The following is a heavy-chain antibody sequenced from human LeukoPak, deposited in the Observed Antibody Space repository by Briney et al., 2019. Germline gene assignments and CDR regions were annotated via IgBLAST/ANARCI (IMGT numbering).Heavy chain of an antibody. CDR2: ISSSGRTI. D-gene: IGHD4-17*01. CDR3: AKDRVPYGEFDY. V-gene: IGHV3-48*03. CDR1: GFSFSSYE. J-gene: IGHJ4*02. Sequence: GGSLRLSCVASGFSFSSYEMNWVRQAPGKGLEWVSYISSSGRTIYYADSVKGRFTISRDNAKNSLYLQMNSLRAEDTAVYYCAKDRVPYGEFDYWGQGTLVTVSS.